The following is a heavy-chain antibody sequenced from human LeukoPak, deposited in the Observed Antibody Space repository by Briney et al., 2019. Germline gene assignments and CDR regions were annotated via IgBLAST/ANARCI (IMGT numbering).Heavy chain of an antibody. CDR2: INPSGGST. Sequence: GASVKVSCKASGYTFTSYYMHWVRQAPGQGLEWMGIINPSGGSTSYAQKFQGRVTMTRDTSTSTVYTELSSLRSEDTAVYYCARAGGRNRHDYWGQGTLVTVSS. V-gene: IGHV1-46*01. CDR3: ARAGGRNRHDY. D-gene: IGHD3-16*01. J-gene: IGHJ4*02. CDR1: GYTFTSYY.